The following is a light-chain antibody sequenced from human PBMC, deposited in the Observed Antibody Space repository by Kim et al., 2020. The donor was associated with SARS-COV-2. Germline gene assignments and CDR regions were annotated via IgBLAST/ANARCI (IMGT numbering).Light chain of an antibody. CDR2: GPS. J-gene: IGKJ5*01. V-gene: IGKV3-20*01. Sequence: EIVLTQSPGTLSLSPGERATLSCRASQSVNSNFLGWYQQKPGQAPRLLVYGPSIRATGIPDRFSGSGSGTDFTLTISRLETEDFAVYYCQQYAGSPITFGQGTRLGIK. CDR1: QSVNSNF. CDR3: QQYAGSPIT.